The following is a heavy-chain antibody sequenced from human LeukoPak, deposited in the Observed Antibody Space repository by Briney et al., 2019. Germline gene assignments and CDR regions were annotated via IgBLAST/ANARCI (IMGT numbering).Heavy chain of an antibody. J-gene: IGHJ1*01. D-gene: IGHD1-1*01. V-gene: IGHV4-59*08. Sequence: SETLSLTCTVSGGSISSYYWSWIRQPPGKGLEWIGYIYYSGSTNYNPSLKSRVTISVDTSKNQFSLKLSSVTAADTAVYYCARGGTAKYFQHWGQGTLVTVSS. CDR3: ARGGTAKYFQH. CDR1: GGSISSYY. CDR2: IYYSGST.